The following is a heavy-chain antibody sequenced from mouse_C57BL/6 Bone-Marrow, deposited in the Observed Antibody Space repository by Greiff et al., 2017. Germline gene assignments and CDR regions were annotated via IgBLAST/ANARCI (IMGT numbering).Heavy chain of an antibody. V-gene: IGHV1-81*01. J-gene: IGHJ3*01. CDR3: ARTGALFAY. CDR2: IYPRSGNT. CDR1: GYTFTSYG. Sequence: QVQLKESGAELARPGASVKLSCKASGYTFTSYGISWVKQGTGQGLEWIGEIYPRSGNTYYNEKFKGKATLTADKSSSTAYMELRSLTSEDSAVYFCARTGALFAYWGQGTLVTVSA. D-gene: IGHD4-1*01.